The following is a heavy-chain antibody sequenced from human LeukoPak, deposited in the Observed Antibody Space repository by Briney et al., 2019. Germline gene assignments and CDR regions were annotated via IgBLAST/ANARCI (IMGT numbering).Heavy chain of an antibody. CDR1: GFTFSSYA. CDR2: ISCDGSNK. CDR3: AKAPPREVFRGDY. J-gene: IGHJ4*02. V-gene: IGHV3-30*04. Sequence: GRSLRLSCAASGFTFSSYAMHWVRQAPGKGLEWVSVISCDGSNKYYADSVKGRFTISRDNSKNTLYLQMNSLRAEDTAVYYCAKAPPREVFRGDYWGQGTLVTVSS. D-gene: IGHD3-16*01.